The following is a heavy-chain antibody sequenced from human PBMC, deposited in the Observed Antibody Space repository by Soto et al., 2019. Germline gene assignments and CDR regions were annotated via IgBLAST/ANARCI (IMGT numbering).Heavy chain of an antibody. CDR3: ARAPGGKLWFGELLSGHYYYGMDV. CDR1: GGSISSGGYY. J-gene: IGHJ6*02. D-gene: IGHD3-10*01. V-gene: IGHV4-31*03. Sequence: SETLSLSCTVSGGSISSGGYYWSWIRQHPGKGLEWIGYIYYSGSTYYNPSLKSRVTISVDTSKNQFSLKLSSVTAADTAVYYCARAPGGKLWFGELLSGHYYYGMDVWGQGTTVTVS. CDR2: IYYSGST.